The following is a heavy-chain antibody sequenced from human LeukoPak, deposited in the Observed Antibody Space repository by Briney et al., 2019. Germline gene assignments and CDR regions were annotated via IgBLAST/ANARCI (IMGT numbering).Heavy chain of an antibody. J-gene: IGHJ4*02. V-gene: IGHV1-69*05. Sequence: SVKVSYKASGGTFSSYAISWVRQAPGQGLEWMGGIIPIFGTANYAQKFQGRVTITTDESTSTAYMELSSLRSEDTAVYYCAAGWDSYGGYFDYWGQGTLVTVSS. CDR3: AAGWDSYGGYFDY. CDR2: IIPIFGTA. CDR1: GGTFSSYA. D-gene: IGHD5-18*01.